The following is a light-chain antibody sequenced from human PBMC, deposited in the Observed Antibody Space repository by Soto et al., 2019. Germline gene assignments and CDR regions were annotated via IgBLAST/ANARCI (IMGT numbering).Light chain of an antibody. CDR3: QHYNNWPPWT. CDR2: GAS. CDR1: QSVSSN. Sequence: EIVMTQSPATLSVSPGERATLSCRASQSVSSNLAWYQQKPGQAPRLLIYGASTRATGIPARFSGSGSRTEFTLTISSLKSEDFAIYYCQHYNNWPPWTFGQGTKVDIK. V-gene: IGKV3-15*01. J-gene: IGKJ1*01.